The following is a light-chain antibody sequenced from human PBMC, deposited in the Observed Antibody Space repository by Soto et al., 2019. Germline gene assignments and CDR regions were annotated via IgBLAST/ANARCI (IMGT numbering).Light chain of an antibody. CDR1: QSVSKY. CDR2: DVT. CDR3: QQRGDWPLT. Sequence: EIVLTQSPATPSLSPGERATLSCRASQSVSKYLAWYQQKPGQAPRLLIYDVTNRATGIPDRFSGSGSGTDFTLTISSLEPEDFAVYYCQQRGDWPLTFGGGTKVEIK. V-gene: IGKV3-11*01. J-gene: IGKJ4*01.